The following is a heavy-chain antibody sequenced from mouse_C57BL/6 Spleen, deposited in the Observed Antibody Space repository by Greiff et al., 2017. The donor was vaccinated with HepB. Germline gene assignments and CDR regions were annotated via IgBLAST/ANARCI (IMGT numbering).Heavy chain of an antibody. CDR1: GYTFTSYW. D-gene: IGHD2-4*01. CDR2: IDPTDSET. V-gene: IGHV1-52*01. CDR3: ARGGYYDYSYAMDY. Sequence: QVQLQQPGAELVRPGSSVKLSCKASGYTFTSYWMHWVKQRPRQGLEWIGNIDPTDSETHYNQKFKDKATLTVDKSSSTAYMQLSSLTSEDSAVYYCARGGYYDYSYAMDYWGQGTSVTVSS. J-gene: IGHJ4*01.